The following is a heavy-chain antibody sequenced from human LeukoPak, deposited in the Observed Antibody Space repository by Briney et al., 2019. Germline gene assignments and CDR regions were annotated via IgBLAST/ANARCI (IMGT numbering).Heavy chain of an antibody. CDR2: ISYDESDK. CDR3: AKGVVAATNAAYYGMDV. D-gene: IGHD2-15*01. V-gene: IGHV3-30*18. J-gene: IGHJ6*02. CDR1: GFTFSNYG. Sequence: GRSLRLSCAASGFTFSNYGMHWVRQAPGKGLEWVAVISYDESDKYYADSVRGRFTISRDNSKNTLYLQMNSLRPEDTAVYYCAKGVVAATNAAYYGMDVWGQGTTVTVSS.